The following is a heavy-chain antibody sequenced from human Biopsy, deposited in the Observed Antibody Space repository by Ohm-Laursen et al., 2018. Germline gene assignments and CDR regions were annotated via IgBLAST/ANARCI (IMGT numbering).Heavy chain of an antibody. CDR1: GGSLNNHY. Sequence: PGTLSLTCSVSGGSLNNHYWSWIRQSPGKGLEWLAYIYSSGRTNYNPSLKSRIIVSVDTSKNQPPLKVTSVTATDTAMYYCARHDRSGYWGLDYWGQGALVTVSA. CDR2: IYSSGRT. D-gene: IGHD3-22*01. J-gene: IGHJ4*02. CDR3: ARHDRSGYWGLDY. V-gene: IGHV4-4*08.